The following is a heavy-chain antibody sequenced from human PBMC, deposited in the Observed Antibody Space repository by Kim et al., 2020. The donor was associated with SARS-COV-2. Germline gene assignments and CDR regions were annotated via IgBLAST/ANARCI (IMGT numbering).Heavy chain of an antibody. J-gene: IGHJ4*02. D-gene: IGHD1-26*01. V-gene: IGHV4-59*08. CDR1: GGSISSYY. CDR2: IYYSGST. Sequence: SETLSLTCTVSGGSISSYYWSWIRQPPGKGLEWIGYIYYSGSTNYNPSLKSRVTISVDTSKNQFSLKLSSVTAADTAVYYCARRSKWELLLDYWGQGTLVTVSS. CDR3: ARRSKWELLLDY.